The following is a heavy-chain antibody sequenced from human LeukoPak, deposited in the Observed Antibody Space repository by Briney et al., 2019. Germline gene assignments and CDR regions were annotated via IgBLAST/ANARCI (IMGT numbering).Heavy chain of an antibody. CDR1: GDSISSYY. V-gene: IGHV4-59*01. CDR3: ARYQLYSGTYYWFDP. D-gene: IGHD1-26*01. CDR2: IYYSGST. Sequence: PSETLSLTCTVSGDSISSYYWSWIRQPPGKGLEWIGYIYYSGSTNYNPSLKSRVTISLDTAKNQFSLKLSSVTAADTAVYYCARYQLYSGTYYWFDPWGQGTLVTVSS. J-gene: IGHJ5*02.